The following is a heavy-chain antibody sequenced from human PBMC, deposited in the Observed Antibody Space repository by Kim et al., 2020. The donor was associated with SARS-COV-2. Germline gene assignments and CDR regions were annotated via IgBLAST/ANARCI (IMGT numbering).Heavy chain of an antibody. J-gene: IGHJ4*02. CDR3: ARAGVGDIVVVPAAKSGCDCYYFDY. Sequence: GGSLRLSCAASGFTFSSYWMSWVRQAPGKGLEWVANIKQDGSEKYYVDSVKGRFTISRDNAKNSLYLQMNSLRAEDTAVYYCARAGVGDIVVVPAAKSGCDCYYFDYWGQGTLVTVSS. V-gene: IGHV3-7*03. D-gene: IGHD2-2*01. CDR1: GFTFSSYW. CDR2: IKQDGSEK.